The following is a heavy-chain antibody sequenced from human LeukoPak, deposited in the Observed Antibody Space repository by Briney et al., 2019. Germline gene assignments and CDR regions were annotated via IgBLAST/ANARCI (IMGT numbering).Heavy chain of an antibody. CDR1: GFTFSSYA. J-gene: IGHJ3*02. V-gene: IGHV3-23*01. D-gene: IGHD3-16*01. Sequence: GGSLRLSCAASGFTFSSYAMSWVRQAPGKGLEWVSLISGSGGSTYYADSVKGRFTISRDNLKNTLYLQMNSLRAEDTAVFYCAKDRDDYVWGSYLGAFDIWGQGTMVTVSS. CDR2: ISGSGGST. CDR3: AKDRDDYVWGSYLGAFDI.